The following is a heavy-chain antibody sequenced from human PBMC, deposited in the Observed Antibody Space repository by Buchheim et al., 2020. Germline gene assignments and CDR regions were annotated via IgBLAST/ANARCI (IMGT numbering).Heavy chain of an antibody. CDR3: ARASGPYCGGDCYLDY. Sequence: EVQLVESGGGLVQPGGSLRLSCAASGFTFSSYWMSWVRQAPGKGLEWVGRTRNKASSYTTEYAASVKGRFTISRDDSKNSLYLQMNSLKTEDTAVYYCARASGPYCGGDCYLDYWGQGTL. CDR2: TRNKASSYTT. D-gene: IGHD2-21*02. CDR1: GFTFSSYW. J-gene: IGHJ4*02. V-gene: IGHV3-72*01.